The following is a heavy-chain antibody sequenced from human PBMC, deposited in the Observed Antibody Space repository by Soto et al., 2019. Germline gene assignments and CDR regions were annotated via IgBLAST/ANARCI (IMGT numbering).Heavy chain of an antibody. CDR2: INHSGST. CDR3: ARLAVAGPSHNWFAP. J-gene: IGHJ5*02. V-gene: IGHV4-34*01. Sequence: PSETLSLTCAVYGGSFSGYYWSWIRQPPGKGLEWIGEINHSGSTNYNPSLKSRVTISVDTSKNQFSLKLSSVTAADTAAYYCARLAVAGPSHNWFAPRGQGTLVPVSS. D-gene: IGHD6-19*01. CDR1: GGSFSGYY.